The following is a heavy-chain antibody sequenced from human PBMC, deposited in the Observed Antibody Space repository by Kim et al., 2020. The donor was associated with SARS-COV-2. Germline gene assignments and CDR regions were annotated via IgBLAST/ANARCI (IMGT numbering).Heavy chain of an antibody. J-gene: IGHJ4*02. Sequence: ASVKVSCKASGYTFTSYAMNWVRQAPGQGLEWMGWINTNTGNPTYAQGFTGRFVFSLDTSVSTAYLQISSLKAEDTAVYYCARDPSVITIFGVVIIEPYYFDDGGQGTLVTVSS. CDR1: GYTFTSYA. D-gene: IGHD3-3*01. CDR3: ARDPSVITIFGVVIIEPYYFDD. V-gene: IGHV7-4-1*02. CDR2: INTNTGNP.